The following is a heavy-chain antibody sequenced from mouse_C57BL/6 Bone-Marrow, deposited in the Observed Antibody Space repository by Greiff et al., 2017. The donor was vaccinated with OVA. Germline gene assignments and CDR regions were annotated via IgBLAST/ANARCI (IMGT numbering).Heavy chain of an antibody. D-gene: IGHD4-1*01. J-gene: IGHJ3*01. Sequence: VQLQESGPGLVQPSQSLSITCTVSGFSLTSYGVHWVRQSPGKGLEWLGVIWSGGSTDYNAAFISRLSISKDNSKSQVFFKMNSLQADDTAIYYCARGDWDVGFAYWGQGTLVTVSA. CDR2: IWSGGST. CDR1: GFSLTSYG. CDR3: ARGDWDVGFAY. V-gene: IGHV2-2*01.